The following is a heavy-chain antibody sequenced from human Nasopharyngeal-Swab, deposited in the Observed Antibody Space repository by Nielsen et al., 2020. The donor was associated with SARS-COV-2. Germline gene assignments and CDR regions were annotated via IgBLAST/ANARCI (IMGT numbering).Heavy chain of an antibody. CDR1: GGTFSSYA. CDR3: AAYGSGSYYNNWFDP. Sequence: SVKVSCKASGGTFSSYAISWVRQAPGQGLEWMGGIIPIFGTANYAQKFQGRVTITADESTSTAYMELSSLRSEDTAVYYCAAYGSGSYYNNWFDPWGQGTLVTVSS. V-gene: IGHV1-69*13. CDR2: IIPIFGTA. J-gene: IGHJ5*02. D-gene: IGHD3-10*01.